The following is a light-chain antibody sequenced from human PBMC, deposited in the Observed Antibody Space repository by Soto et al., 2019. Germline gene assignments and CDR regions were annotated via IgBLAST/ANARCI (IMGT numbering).Light chain of an antibody. CDR2: DAS. Sequence: DIQMTQSPSTLSASVGDRVTITCRASQSISSWLAWYQQKPGKAPKLLIYDASSLESGVPSRFSGSGSETEFTLTISSLQPDDFATYYCQQYNSYSKTFGLGTKVEIK. CDR1: QSISSW. CDR3: QQYNSYSKT. V-gene: IGKV1-5*01. J-gene: IGKJ1*01.